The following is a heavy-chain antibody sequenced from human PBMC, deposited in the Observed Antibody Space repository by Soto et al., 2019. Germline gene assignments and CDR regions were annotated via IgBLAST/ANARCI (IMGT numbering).Heavy chain of an antibody. V-gene: IGHV3-23*01. J-gene: IGHJ4*02. D-gene: IGHD2-21*02. CDR1: GFTFTGYA. CDR2: IRGSGGST. Sequence: EVQLLESGGGLVPPGGSLRLSCAAYGFTFTGYAMSWVRPATGKGLAWVSGIRGSGGSTYYADTGKGRFTIARDNSKNKLDLQMNSLGAEDTDVYYCAKGALKDGGNLFYYWGQGTLVTVSS. CDR3: AKGALKDGGNLFYY.